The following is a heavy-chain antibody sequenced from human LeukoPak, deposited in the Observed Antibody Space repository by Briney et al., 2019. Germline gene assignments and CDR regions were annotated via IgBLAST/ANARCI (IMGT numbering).Heavy chain of an antibody. CDR2: IKEDGSEM. V-gene: IGHV3-7*04. CDR3: ARGLQYFYYYGMDV. J-gene: IGHJ6*02. Sequence: PGGSLRLSCAASGFTFSSYWMSWVRQAPGKGLEWVANIKEDGSEMFYVDSVKGRFTISRDNAKNSLYLQVNSLRAEDTAVYYCARGLQYFYYYGMDVWGQGTTVTVSS. CDR1: GFTFSSYW.